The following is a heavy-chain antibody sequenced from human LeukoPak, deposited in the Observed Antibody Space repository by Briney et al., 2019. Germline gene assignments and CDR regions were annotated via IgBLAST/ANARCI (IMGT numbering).Heavy chain of an antibody. Sequence: GGSLRLSCAASGFTFSSYWMSWVRQAPGKGLEWVANINQDGSEKYYVDSVKGRFTISRDNAKNSLYLQMNSLRAEDTAVYYCAREVIAVAGTPNYWGQGTLVTVSS. CDR3: AREVIAVAGTPNY. J-gene: IGHJ4*02. V-gene: IGHV3-7*01. CDR1: GFTFSSYW. CDR2: INQDGSEK. D-gene: IGHD6-19*01.